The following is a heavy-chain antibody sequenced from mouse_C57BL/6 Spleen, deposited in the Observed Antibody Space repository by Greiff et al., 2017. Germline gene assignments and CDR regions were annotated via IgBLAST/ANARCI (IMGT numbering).Heavy chain of an antibody. V-gene: IGHV1-39*01. CDR1: GYSFTDYN. Sequence: LVKPGASVKISCKASGYSFTDYNMNWVKQSNGKSLEWIGVINPNYGTTSYNQKFKGKATLTVDQSSSTAYMQLNSLTSEDSAVYYCARGGLYDGYYSYYAMDYWGQGTSVTVSS. CDR3: ARGGLYDGYYSYYAMDY. CDR2: INPNYGTT. J-gene: IGHJ4*01. D-gene: IGHD2-3*01.